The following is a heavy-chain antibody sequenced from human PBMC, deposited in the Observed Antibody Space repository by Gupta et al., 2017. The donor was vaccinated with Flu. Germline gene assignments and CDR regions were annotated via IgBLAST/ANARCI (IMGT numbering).Heavy chain of an antibody. J-gene: IGHJ4*02. CDR2: INAGNGNT. Sequence: VRQAPGQRLEWMGWINAGNGNTKYSQKFQDRVIITRDTSASTVYMELSSLRSEDSAVYYCTRDDYYDSSGYGWGQGTLLTVSS. CDR3: TRDDYYDSSGYG. D-gene: IGHD3-22*01. V-gene: IGHV1-3*01.